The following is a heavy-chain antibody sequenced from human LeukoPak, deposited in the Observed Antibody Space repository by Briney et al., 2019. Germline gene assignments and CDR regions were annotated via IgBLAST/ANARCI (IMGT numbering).Heavy chain of an antibody. D-gene: IGHD3-3*01. CDR1: GGSISTYY. CDR3: ARQAHDFWSGYAKNAFDI. V-gene: IGHV4-59*08. CDR2: IYYSGST. Sequence: PSETLSLTCTVSGGSISTYYWSWIRQPPGKGLEWIGYIYYSGSTNYNPSLKSRVTISVDTSKNQFSLKLSFVTAADTAVYYCARQAHDFWSGYAKNAFDIWGQGTMVTVSS. J-gene: IGHJ3*02.